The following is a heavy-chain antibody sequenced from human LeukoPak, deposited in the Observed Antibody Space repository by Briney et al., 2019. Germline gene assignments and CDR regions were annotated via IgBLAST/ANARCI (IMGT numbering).Heavy chain of an antibody. CDR2: ISYDGSNK. CDR3: ASPTGGGNFNFDY. J-gene: IGHJ4*02. CDR1: GFTFSSYA. D-gene: IGHD4-23*01. Sequence: GRSLRLSCAASGFTFSSYAMHWVRQAPGKGLEWVAVISYDGSNKYYADSVKARFTISRDNSKNTLYLQMNSLRAEDTAVYYCASPTGGGNFNFDYWGQGTLVTVSS. V-gene: IGHV3-30*04.